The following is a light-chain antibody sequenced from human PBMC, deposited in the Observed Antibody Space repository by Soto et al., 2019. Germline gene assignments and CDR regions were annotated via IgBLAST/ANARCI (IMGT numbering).Light chain of an antibody. Sequence: DIRMTQSTSSLSASVGDSVSITCRASQGINNYLAWYQQKPGKVPVLLIYSASTLKPGIPSRFSGSGTGTDFTLTISSLQPEDFATYYCQKYDSAPRTFGQGTKVDI. CDR3: QKYDSAPRT. V-gene: IGKV1-27*01. CDR1: QGINNY. J-gene: IGKJ1*01. CDR2: SAS.